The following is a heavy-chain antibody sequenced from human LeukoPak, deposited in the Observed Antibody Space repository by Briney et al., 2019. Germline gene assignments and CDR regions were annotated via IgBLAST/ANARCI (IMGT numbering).Heavy chain of an antibody. Sequence: ASVKVSCKASGYTFTSYGIGWVRQAPGQGLEWMGWISAYNGNTNYAQKLQGRVTMTTGTSTSTAYMELSSLRSDDTAVYYCALFYGDYYYYGMDLWGQGTTVTVSS. CDR3: ALFYGDYYYYGMDL. D-gene: IGHD4-17*01. CDR1: GYTFTSYG. V-gene: IGHV1-18*01. J-gene: IGHJ6*02. CDR2: ISAYNGNT.